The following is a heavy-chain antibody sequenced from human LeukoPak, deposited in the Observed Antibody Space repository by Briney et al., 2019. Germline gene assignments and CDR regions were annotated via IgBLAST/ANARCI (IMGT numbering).Heavy chain of an antibody. J-gene: IGHJ4*02. D-gene: IGHD3-10*01. V-gene: IGHV4-61*01. Sequence: SETLSLTCTVSGDSVSNGNYYWSWLRQPPGKALEWIGYIYYSGSTYYNPSLEGRVTISVDTSKNQFSVKLRSVTAADTAVYCCARSQNYYGSGDYWSQGTLVTVSS. CDR1: GDSVSNGNYY. CDR3: ARSQNYYGSGDY. CDR2: IYYSGST.